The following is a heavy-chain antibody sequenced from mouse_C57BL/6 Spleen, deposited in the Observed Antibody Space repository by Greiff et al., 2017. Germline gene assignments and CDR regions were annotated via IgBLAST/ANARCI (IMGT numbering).Heavy chain of an antibody. CDR1: GFTFSDYG. V-gene: IGHV5-17*01. D-gene: IGHD1-1*01. Sequence: EVKLMESGGGLVKPGGSLKLSCAASGFTFSDYGMHWVRQAPEKGLEWVAYISSGSSTIYYADTVKGRFTISIDNAKNTLFLQMTSLRSEDTAMYYCASPLYGSSDWYFDVWGTGTTVTVSS. CDR3: ASPLYGSSDWYFDV. J-gene: IGHJ1*03. CDR2: ISSGSSTI.